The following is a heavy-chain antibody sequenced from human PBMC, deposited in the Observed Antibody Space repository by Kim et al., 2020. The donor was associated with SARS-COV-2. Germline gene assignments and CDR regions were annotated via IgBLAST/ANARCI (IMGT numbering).Heavy chain of an antibody. CDR1: GFTFDDYA. CDR2: ISGDGSSA. J-gene: IGHJ6*02. Sequence: ASLRLSCAASGFTFDDYAMHWVRQAPGKGLEWVSLISGDGSSAYYADSVKGRFTISRDNSKNSLYLQMNSLRTEDTALYYCAKEFKAYGYGSYYYNMDVWGQGTTVTVSS. V-gene: IGHV3-43*02. CDR3: AKEFKAYGYGSYYYNMDV. D-gene: IGHD5-18*01.